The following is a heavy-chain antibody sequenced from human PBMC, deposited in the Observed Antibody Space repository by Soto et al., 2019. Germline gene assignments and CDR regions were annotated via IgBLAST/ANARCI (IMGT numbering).Heavy chain of an antibody. V-gene: IGHV1-18*01. Sequence: GVSVKVSCKASGYTFTSYGISWVRQAPGQGLEGMGWISAYNGNTNYAQKLQGRVTMPTDTSTSPAYMELRSLRSDDTAVYYCSRDGQVRNYYVFWSGYHLDTENWFDPWGQGTQVTVSS. CDR3: SRDGQVRNYYVFWSGYHLDTENWFDP. D-gene: IGHD3-3*01. CDR1: GYTFTSYG. J-gene: IGHJ5*02. CDR2: ISAYNGNT.